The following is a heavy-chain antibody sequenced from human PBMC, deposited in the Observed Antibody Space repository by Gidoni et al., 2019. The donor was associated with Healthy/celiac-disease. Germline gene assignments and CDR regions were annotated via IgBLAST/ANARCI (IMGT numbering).Heavy chain of an antibody. CDR1: GFTFSSYG. J-gene: IGHJ4*02. V-gene: IGHV3-30*18. CDR2: ISYDGSNK. Sequence: QVQLVESGGGVVQPGRSLRLSCAASGFTFSSYGMHWVRQAPGKGLKWVAVISYDGSNKYYADSVKGRFTISRDNSKNTLHLQMNSLRAEDTAVYYCAKDAEGDSSGYYYTYFDYWGQGTLVTVSS. D-gene: IGHD3-22*01. CDR3: AKDAEGDSSGYYYTYFDY.